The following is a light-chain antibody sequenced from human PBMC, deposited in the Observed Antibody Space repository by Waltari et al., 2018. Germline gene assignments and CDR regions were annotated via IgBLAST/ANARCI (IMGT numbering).Light chain of an antibody. V-gene: IGLV2-14*01. Sequence: SALTQPASVSGSPGQSITTPCTGTSSDVGHYDSVSWLQQHPGKAPKLMIYEVTNRPSGVSNRFSGSKSGNTASLTISGLQAEDEADYYCSSYTTSSTWVFGGGTKLTVL. CDR3: SSYTTSSTWV. J-gene: IGLJ3*02. CDR1: SSDVGHYDS. CDR2: EVT.